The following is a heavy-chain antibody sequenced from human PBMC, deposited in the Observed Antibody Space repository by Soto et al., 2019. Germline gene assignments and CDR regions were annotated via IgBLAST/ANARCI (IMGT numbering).Heavy chain of an antibody. CDR3: ATLGYCSGGSCYSRTYYYYGMDV. CDR1: GGSFSGYY. V-gene: IGHV4-34*01. D-gene: IGHD2-15*01. Sequence: QVQLQQWGAGLLKPSETLSLTCAVYGGSFSGYYWSWIRQPPGKGLEWIGEINHSGSTNYNPSLKSRVTISVDTSKNQCSLKLSSVTAADTAVYYCATLGYCSGGSCYSRTYYYYGMDVWGQGTTVTVSS. J-gene: IGHJ6*02. CDR2: INHSGST.